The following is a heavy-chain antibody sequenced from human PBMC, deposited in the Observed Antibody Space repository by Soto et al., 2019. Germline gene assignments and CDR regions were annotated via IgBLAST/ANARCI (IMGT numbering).Heavy chain of an antibody. J-gene: IGHJ4*02. CDR3: ARNYDSRDY. CDR1: GGTFSSYA. CDR2: IIPIFGTA. V-gene: IGHV1-69*01. Sequence: QVQLVQSGAEVKKPGSSVKVSCKASGGTFSSYAISWVRQAPGQGLEWMGGIIPIFGTANYAQKFQGRVTITADESTSTAHMELRILRSEDTAAYYCARNYDSRDYWGQGTLVTVSS. D-gene: IGHD3-22*01.